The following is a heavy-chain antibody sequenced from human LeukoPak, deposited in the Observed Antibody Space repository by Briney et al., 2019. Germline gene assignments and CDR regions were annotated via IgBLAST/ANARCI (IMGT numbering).Heavy chain of an antibody. CDR3: ARIWSYDILTGYYEYFDY. D-gene: IGHD3-9*01. CDR1: GFTFSSYS. V-gene: IGHV3-48*04. CDR2: ISSSSSTI. J-gene: IGHJ4*02. Sequence: GGSLRLSCAASGFTFSSYSMNWVRQAPGKGLEWVSYISSSSSTIYYADSVKGRFTISRDNAKNSLYLQMNSLRAEDTAVYYCARIWSYDILTGYYEYFDYWGQGTLVTVSS.